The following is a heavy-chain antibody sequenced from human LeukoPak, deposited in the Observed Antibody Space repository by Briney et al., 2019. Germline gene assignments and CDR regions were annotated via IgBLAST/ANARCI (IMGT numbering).Heavy chain of an antibody. D-gene: IGHD2-21*02. V-gene: IGHV3-23*01. J-gene: IGHJ4*02. Sequence: GGSLRLSCSASKDTFSSYAMSWVRQAPGKGLEWVSAITGSGGSTYYADSVKGRFTISRDNSKNTLYLQMNSLRAEDSAVYYCAKDSKTEEGFDYWGQGILVTVSS. CDR3: AKDSKTEEGFDY. CDR1: KDTFSSYA. CDR2: ITGSGGST.